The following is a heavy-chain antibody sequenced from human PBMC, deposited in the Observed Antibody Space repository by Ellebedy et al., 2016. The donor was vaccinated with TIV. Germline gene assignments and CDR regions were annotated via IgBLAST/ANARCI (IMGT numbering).Heavy chain of an antibody. D-gene: IGHD3-3*01. CDR1: GFTVSSNY. CDR2: IYSGGST. CDR3: ARAHVEGSDFWSDKKMDV. V-gene: IGHV3-53*01. Sequence: GESLKISCAASGFTVSSNYMSWVRQAPGKGLEWVSVIYSGGSTYYADSVKGRFTISRDNSKNTLYLQMNSLRAEDTAVYYCARAHVEGSDFWSDKKMDVWGKGTTVTVPS. J-gene: IGHJ6*04.